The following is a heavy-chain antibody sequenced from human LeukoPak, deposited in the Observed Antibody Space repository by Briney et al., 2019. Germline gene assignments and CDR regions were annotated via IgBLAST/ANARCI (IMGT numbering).Heavy chain of an antibody. Sequence: GGSLTLSCAASGFTFSSNTMNWVRQAPGKGLEWVSGITSRGDYIYYVDSVKGRFTISRDNAKSSLSLQMSSLRAEDTAVYYCARGGHDYWGQGTLVIVSS. J-gene: IGHJ4*02. CDR2: ITSRGDYI. CDR3: ARGGHDY. CDR1: GFTFSSNT. V-gene: IGHV3-21*01.